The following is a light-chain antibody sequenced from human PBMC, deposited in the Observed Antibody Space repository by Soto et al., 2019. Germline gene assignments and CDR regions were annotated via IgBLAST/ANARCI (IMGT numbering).Light chain of an antibody. CDR3: QKYNSYSRT. V-gene: IGKV1-5*03. CDR1: QSISSW. J-gene: IGKJ1*01. Sequence: DIQMTQSPSPLSASLGDRGTITCRARQSISSWLAWYQQKPGKAPKLLIYKSSSLESGVPSRFSGSGSGTEFTLTISSLQPDDFATYYCQKYNSYSRTFGQGTKVEIK. CDR2: KSS.